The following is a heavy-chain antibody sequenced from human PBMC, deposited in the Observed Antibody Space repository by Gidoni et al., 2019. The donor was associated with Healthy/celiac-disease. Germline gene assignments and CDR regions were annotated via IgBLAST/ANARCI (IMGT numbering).Heavy chain of an antibody. Sequence: QVQLVESGGGVVQPGRSLRLSCAASGFTFSSYAMHWVRQAPGKGLEWVAVISYDGSNKYYADSVKGRFTISRDNSKNTLYLQMNSLRAEDTAVYYCARDRRELPDYWGQGTLVTVSS. CDR1: GFTFSSYA. CDR3: ARDRRELPDY. J-gene: IGHJ4*02. D-gene: IGHD3-10*01. CDR2: ISYDGSNK. V-gene: IGHV3-30-3*01.